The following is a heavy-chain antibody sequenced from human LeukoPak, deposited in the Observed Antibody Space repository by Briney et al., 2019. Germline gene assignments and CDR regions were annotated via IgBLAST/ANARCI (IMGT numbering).Heavy chain of an antibody. J-gene: IGHJ4*02. CDR2: ISSSSSYI. CDR3: ARARQWRYSYGYWEPYYFDY. V-gene: IGHV3-21*01. D-gene: IGHD5-18*01. Sequence: PGGSLRLSCAASGFTFSSYSMNWVRQDPGKGLEWVSSISSSSSYIYYADSVKGRFTISRDNAKNSLYLQMNSLRAEDTAVYYCARARQWRYSYGYWEPYYFDYWGQGTLVTVSS. CDR1: GFTFSSYS.